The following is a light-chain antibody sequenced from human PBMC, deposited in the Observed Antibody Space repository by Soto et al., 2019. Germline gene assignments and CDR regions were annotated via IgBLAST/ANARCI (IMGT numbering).Light chain of an antibody. CDR1: QSVSSN. Sequence: EIVMTQSPATLSVSPGESSTLSFRASQSVSSNLAWHQQKPGQAPRILMYDASTRATGISARFSGSGSGTEFTLTISSLQSEDFAVYYCQQYHNWPIAFGQGTRLEI. V-gene: IGKV3-15*01. J-gene: IGKJ5*01. CDR3: QQYHNWPIA. CDR2: DAS.